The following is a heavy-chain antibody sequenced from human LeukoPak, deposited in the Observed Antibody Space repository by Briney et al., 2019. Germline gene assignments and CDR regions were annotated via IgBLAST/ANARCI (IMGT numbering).Heavy chain of an antibody. CDR2: IWYDGSNK. CDR1: GFTFSSYG. V-gene: IGHV3-33*01. J-gene: IGHJ4*02. D-gene: IGHD3-3*01. Sequence: PGGSLRLSCAASGFTFSSYGMHWVRQAPGKGLEWVAVIWYDGSNKYYADSVKGRFTISRDNSKNTPYLQMNSLRAEDTAVYYCARDSTIFGVVIMNFDYWGQGTLVTVSS. CDR3: ARDSTIFGVVIMNFDY.